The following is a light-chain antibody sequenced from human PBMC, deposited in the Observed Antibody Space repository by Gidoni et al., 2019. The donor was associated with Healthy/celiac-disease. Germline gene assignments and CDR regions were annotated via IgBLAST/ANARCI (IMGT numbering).Light chain of an antibody. J-gene: IGKJ4*01. CDR3: QQYGSSPRLT. V-gene: IGKV3-20*01. CDR1: QSDSSSY. CDR2: GAS. Sequence: EIVLTQSIGTLSLSPGERATLSCSASQSDSSSYLAWYQQKPGQAPRHLIYGASSRATGIPDRFSGSGSGTDFTLTISRLEPEDFAVYYCQQYGSSPRLTFGGGTKLEIK.